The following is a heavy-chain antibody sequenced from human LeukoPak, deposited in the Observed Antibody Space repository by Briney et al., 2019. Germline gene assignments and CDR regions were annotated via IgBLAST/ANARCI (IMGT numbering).Heavy chain of an antibody. CDR3: AKAFGTNGYFQLPIDF. CDR1: GFTFSSYA. Sequence: GGSLRLSCAASGFTFSSYAMSWVRQAPGKGLECVSAITAPGDATYYADSVKGRFSISRDNSKNTLYLLLNSLRVEDTALYYCAKAFGTNGYFQLPIDFWGQGTLVTVSS. J-gene: IGHJ4*02. V-gene: IGHV3-23*01. CDR2: ITAPGDAT. D-gene: IGHD2-8*01.